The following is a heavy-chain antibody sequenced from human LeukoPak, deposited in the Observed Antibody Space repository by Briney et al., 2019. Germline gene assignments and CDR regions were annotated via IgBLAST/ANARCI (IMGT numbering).Heavy chain of an antibody. CDR3: AYDYGDYVGY. CDR1: GGSFSGYY. V-gene: IGHV4-34*01. Sequence: SETLSLTCAVYGGSFSGYYWSWIRQPPGKGLEWIGEINHSGSTNYSPSLKSRVTISVDTSKNQFSLKLSSVTAADTAVYYCAYDYGDYVGYWGQGTLVTVSS. J-gene: IGHJ4*02. D-gene: IGHD4-17*01. CDR2: INHSGST.